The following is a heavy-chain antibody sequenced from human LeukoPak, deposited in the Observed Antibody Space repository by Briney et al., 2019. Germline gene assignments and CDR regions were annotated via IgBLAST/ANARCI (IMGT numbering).Heavy chain of an antibody. V-gene: IGHV3-15*01. CDR2: IKSNSNSGTA. CDR1: GFTFSIAW. CDR3: TTDWEKPHDQ. J-gene: IGHJ4*02. Sequence: PGGSLRLSCAVSGFTFSIAWMSWVRQAPGKGLEWVGRIKSNSNSGTADYAAPVKGRFTMSRDDSAKMLYLDMSSLKTEDTGIYYCTTDWEKPHDQWGEGTLVTVSS. D-gene: IGHD1-14*01.